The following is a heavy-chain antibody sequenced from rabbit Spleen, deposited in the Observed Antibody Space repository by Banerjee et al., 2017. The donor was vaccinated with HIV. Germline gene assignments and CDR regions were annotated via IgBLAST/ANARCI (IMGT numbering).Heavy chain of an antibody. J-gene: IGHJ4*01. V-gene: IGHV1S45*01. CDR2: INAVTGKA. CDR1: GFSFSNKAV. D-gene: IGHD6-1*01. Sequence: QEQLVESGGGLVKPGASLTLTCKASGFSFSNKAVMCWVRQAPGKGLEWIACINAVTGKAVYASWAKGRFTFSKTSSTTVTLQMTSLTAADTATYFCARATSGYDDHFNLWGPGTLVTVS. CDR3: ARATSGYDDHFNL.